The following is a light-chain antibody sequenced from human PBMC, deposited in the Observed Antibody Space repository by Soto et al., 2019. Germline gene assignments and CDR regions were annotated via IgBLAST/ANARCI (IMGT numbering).Light chain of an antibody. Sequence: EIVLTQSPATLSVSPGERATLSCRASQIISDNLAWYQQKRGQAPRLLIPGASTRATGIPARFSGSGSGTEFTLTISSLQSEDFAVYYCHQYDDWPPGYTFGQGTKLEI. CDR3: HQYDDWPPGYT. CDR1: QIISDN. J-gene: IGKJ2*01. CDR2: GAS. V-gene: IGKV3-15*01.